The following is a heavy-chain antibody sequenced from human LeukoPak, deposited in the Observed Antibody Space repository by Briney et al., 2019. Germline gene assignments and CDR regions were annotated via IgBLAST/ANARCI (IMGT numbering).Heavy chain of an antibody. CDR3: ASIYIGDYGDYFGGYYYYMDV. D-gene: IGHD4-17*01. V-gene: IGHV4-38-2*02. Sequence: SETLSLTCTVSGYSISSGYYWGWIRQPPGKGLEWIGSSYHSGSTYYNPSLKSRVTISVDTSKNQFSLKLSSVTAADTAVYYCASIYIGDYGDYFGGYYYYMDVWGKGTTVTVSS. CDR2: SYHSGST. CDR1: GYSISSGYY. J-gene: IGHJ6*03.